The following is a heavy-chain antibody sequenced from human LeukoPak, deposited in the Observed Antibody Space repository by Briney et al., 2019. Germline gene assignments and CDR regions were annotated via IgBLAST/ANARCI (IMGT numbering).Heavy chain of an antibody. CDR2: MNPNRGNT. D-gene: IGHD6-6*01. CDR3: ARGLRQLVPYYYYVMDV. CDR1: GYTFTSYD. J-gene: IGHJ6*02. Sequence: ASVKVSCKASGYTFTSYDINWVRQATGQGLEWMGWMNPNRGNTGYAQKFQGRVTMTRNTSISTAYMELSSLRSEDTAVYYCARGLRQLVPYYYYVMDVWGQGTTVTVSS. V-gene: IGHV1-8*01.